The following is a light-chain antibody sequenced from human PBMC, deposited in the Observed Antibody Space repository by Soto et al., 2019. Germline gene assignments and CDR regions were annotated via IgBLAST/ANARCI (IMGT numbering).Light chain of an antibody. CDR3: QQYLSYPYP. Sequence: AIRMTQSPSSFSASTGDRVTITCRASQGISSYLAWYQQKPGKAPQLLIYAAATLQRGAPSRYSASGSGTDFTLTISRLQSEDFATYHCQQYLSYPYPFGQGTKLEI. CDR2: AAA. CDR1: QGISSY. V-gene: IGKV1-8*01. J-gene: IGKJ2*01.